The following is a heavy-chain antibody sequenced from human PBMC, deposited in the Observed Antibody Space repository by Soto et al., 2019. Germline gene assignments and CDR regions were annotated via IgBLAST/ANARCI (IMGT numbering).Heavy chain of an antibody. CDR2: IYPGDSDT. J-gene: IGHJ4*02. CDR3: ARLTTVTREFDY. V-gene: IGHV5-51*01. Sequence: GESLKISCQGSGYTFTGYWIGWVRQMSGEGLEWMGIIYPGDSDTRYSPSFQGQVTISADKSISTAYLQWSSLKASDTAMYYCARLTTVTREFDYWGQGALVTVSS. D-gene: IGHD4-17*01. CDR1: GYTFTGYW.